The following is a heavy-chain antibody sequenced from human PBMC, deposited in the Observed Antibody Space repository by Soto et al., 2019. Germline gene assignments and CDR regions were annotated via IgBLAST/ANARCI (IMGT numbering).Heavy chain of an antibody. Sequence: EVQLVESGGGLVQPGGSLRLSCAASGFTVSSKYMTWVRQAPGKGLEWVSLIQSGGTTYYADSVKGRFTISRDTSENTVHLQRDSLRVEDTAVYYCARDDVLCDGGRCYGIPLDVWSKGTTVTVSS. CDR2: IQSGGTT. V-gene: IGHV3-66*01. CDR3: ARDDVLCDGGRCYGIPLDV. J-gene: IGHJ6*04. CDR1: GFTVSSKY. D-gene: IGHD2-15*01.